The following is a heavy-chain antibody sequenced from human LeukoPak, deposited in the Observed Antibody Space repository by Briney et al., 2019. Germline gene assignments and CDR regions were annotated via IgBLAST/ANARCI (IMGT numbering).Heavy chain of an antibody. CDR3: ARGPGGSGSYYDY. CDR2: ISSNSRYI. CDR1: GFTFSSYW. J-gene: IGHJ4*02. Sequence: GGSLRLSCAASGFTFSSYWMSWVRQAPGKGLEWVSYISSNSRYIYYADSVKGRFTISRDNAKNSLYLQMNSLRTEDAAVYYCARGPGGSGSYYDYWGQGTLVTVSS. D-gene: IGHD3-10*01. V-gene: IGHV3-21*01.